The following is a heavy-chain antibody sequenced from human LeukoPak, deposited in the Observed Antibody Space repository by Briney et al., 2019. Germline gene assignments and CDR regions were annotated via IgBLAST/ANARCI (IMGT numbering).Heavy chain of an antibody. Sequence: SETLSLTCTVSGYSISSGYYWGWIRQPPGKGLEWIGSIYYSGSTYYNPSLKSRVTISVDTSKNQFSLKLSSVTAADTAVYYCARVEVVTEFIDYWGQGTLVTVSS. CDR2: IYYSGST. CDR3: ARVEVVTEFIDY. J-gene: IGHJ4*02. V-gene: IGHV4-38-2*02. CDR1: GYSISSGYY. D-gene: IGHD2-21*02.